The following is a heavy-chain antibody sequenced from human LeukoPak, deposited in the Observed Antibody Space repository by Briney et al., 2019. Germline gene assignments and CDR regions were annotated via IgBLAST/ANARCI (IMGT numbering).Heavy chain of an antibody. J-gene: IGHJ4*02. V-gene: IGHV3-7*01. CDR1: GLTFSSYW. Sequence: GRTLRLSCAASGLTFSSYWMSWVSQAPGKGLERVANIKQDGSVKYYVDSVKGRFTISRDNAKISLYLQMNSLRDDDTAMYYCARDYYFDYWGQGTLVTVSS. CDR3: ARDYYFDY. CDR2: IKQDGSVK.